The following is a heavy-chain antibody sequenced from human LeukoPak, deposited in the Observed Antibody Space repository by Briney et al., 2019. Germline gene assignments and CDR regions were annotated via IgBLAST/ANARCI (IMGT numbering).Heavy chain of an antibody. Sequence: GGSLRLSCAASGFTFSLYDMSWVRQAPGKGLECVSAIDRGVGSTYYADSVKGRFTISRDNSRNTLYLQMSSLRAEDTAVYYCAKFPYYDFWSGWRLDIWGQGTMVTVSS. D-gene: IGHD3-3*01. CDR3: AKFPYYDFWSGWRLDI. V-gene: IGHV3-23*01. CDR2: IDRGVGST. J-gene: IGHJ3*02. CDR1: GFTFSLYD.